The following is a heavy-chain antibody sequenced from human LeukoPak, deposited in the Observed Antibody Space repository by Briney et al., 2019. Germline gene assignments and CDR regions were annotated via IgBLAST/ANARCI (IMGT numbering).Heavy chain of an antibody. V-gene: IGHV4-28*01. J-gene: IGHJ4*02. CDR2: IHYSGST. CDR3: ARYDNSWTAHYLDS. CDR1: GYSISSGQW. D-gene: IGHD4-11*01. Sequence: KPSDTLSLTCAVSGYSISSGQWWGSIRRPPGKGLEWIGYIHYSGSTHYSTSLKSRVTMSLDTSRNQFSLKLSSVTAVDTAVYYCARYDNSWTAHYLDSWGQGTLVTVSS.